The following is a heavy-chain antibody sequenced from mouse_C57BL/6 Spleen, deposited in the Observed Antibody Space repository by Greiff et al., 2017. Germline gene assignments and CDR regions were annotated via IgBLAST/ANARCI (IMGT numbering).Heavy chain of an antibody. V-gene: IGHV1-18*01. CDR3: ARGAYYSNPYAMDY. CDR1: GYTFTDYN. J-gene: IGHJ4*01. Sequence: EVKLMESGPELVKPGASVKIPCKASGYTFTDYNMDWVKQSHGKSLEWIGDINPNNGGTIYNQKFKGKATLTVDKSSSTAYMELRSLTSEDTAVYYCARGAYYSNPYAMDYWGQGTSVTVSS. D-gene: IGHD2-5*01. CDR2: INPNNGGT.